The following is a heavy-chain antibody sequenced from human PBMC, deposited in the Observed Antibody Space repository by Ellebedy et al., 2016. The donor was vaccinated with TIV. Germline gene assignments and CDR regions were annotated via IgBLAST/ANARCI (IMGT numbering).Heavy chain of an antibody. CDR3: AKVLSAFGEFESPFDP. J-gene: IGHJ5*02. D-gene: IGHD3-10*01. Sequence: PGGSLRLSCAASGFTFNSYGMHWVRQAPGKGLEWVTFIRYDGSDKYYADSVKGRFTISRDNSKNTLNLQMNSLRLEDTAVYYCAKVLSAFGEFESPFDPWGQGTLVIVSS. CDR2: IRYDGSDK. CDR1: GFTFNSYG. V-gene: IGHV3-30*02.